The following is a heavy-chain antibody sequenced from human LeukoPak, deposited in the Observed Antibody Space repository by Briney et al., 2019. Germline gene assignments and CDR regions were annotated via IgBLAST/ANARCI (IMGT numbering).Heavy chain of an antibody. Sequence: GGSLRLSCAASGFTFSRYAMHWVRQAPGKGLEWVAVISDDGTFTLYGDSVRDRFTISRDSSRNTLYLQMNSLRPEDTAVYYCTRDPYRDAPDYFDYWGQGTLVTVSS. CDR2: ISDDGTFT. D-gene: IGHD1-14*01. J-gene: IGHJ4*02. CDR1: GFTFSRYA. V-gene: IGHV3-30-3*01. CDR3: TRDPYRDAPDYFDY.